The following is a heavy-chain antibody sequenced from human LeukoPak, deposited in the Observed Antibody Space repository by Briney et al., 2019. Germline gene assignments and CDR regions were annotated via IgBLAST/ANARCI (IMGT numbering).Heavy chain of an antibody. J-gene: IGHJ5*02. V-gene: IGHV1-18*01. Sequence: GASVKVSCKASGYTFTDFAINWVRQAPGQGLEWMGWINTYIGKTNYAQKFQGRVTMTTDTSTSTAYMELRSLRYDDTAVYYCARHRYFHWLMHTWGQGTLVSVSS. CDR2: INTYIGKT. CDR3: ARHRYFHWLMHT. CDR1: GYTFTDFA. D-gene: IGHD3-9*01.